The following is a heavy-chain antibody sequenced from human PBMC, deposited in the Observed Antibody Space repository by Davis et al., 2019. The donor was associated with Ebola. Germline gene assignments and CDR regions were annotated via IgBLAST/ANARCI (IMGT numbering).Heavy chain of an antibody. CDR1: GGSISSYY. CDR2: IYYSGST. J-gene: IGHJ4*02. Sequence: PSETLSLTCTVSGGSISSYYWSWNRQPPGKGLEWIGYIYYSGSTNYNPSLKSRVTISVDTSKNQFSLKLSSVTAADTAVYYCARSMGYQLLTFDYWGQGTLVTVSS. V-gene: IGHV4-59*01. D-gene: IGHD2-2*01. CDR3: ARSMGYQLLTFDY.